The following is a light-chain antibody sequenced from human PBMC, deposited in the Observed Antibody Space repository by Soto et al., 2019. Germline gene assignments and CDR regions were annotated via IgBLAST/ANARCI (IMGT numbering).Light chain of an antibody. V-gene: IGKV3-11*01. Sequence: EIVLTQSPATLSLSPGERATLSCRSSQSVSTYLAWYQQKPGQAHRLLIYDASNSATDIPARFSGSGSGTDFTLTISSLEPEDFAVYFCQQRSNWPRTFGQGTKLEIK. J-gene: IGKJ2*02. CDR3: QQRSNWPRT. CDR2: DAS. CDR1: QSVSTY.